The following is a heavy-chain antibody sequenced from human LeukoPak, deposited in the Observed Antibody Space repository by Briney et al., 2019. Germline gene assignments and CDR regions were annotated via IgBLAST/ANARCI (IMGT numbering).Heavy chain of an antibody. Sequence: GGSLRLSCAASGFTFSSYSMNWVRQAPGKGLEWVSSISSSSSYIYYADSVKGRFTISRDNAKNSLYLQMNSLRAEDTAVYYCARDPGTYYDILTGYLKDRALDYWGQGTLVTVSS. D-gene: IGHD3-9*01. CDR1: GFTFSSYS. V-gene: IGHV3-21*01. CDR2: ISSSSSYI. CDR3: ARDPGTYYDILTGYLKDRALDY. J-gene: IGHJ4*02.